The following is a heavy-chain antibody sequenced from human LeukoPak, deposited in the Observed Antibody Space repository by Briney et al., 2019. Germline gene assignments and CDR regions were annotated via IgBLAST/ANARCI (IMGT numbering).Heavy chain of an antibody. Sequence: GGSLSLPCAASGFTFSTYAMIWVRQAPGKGLEWVSVISGSGGSTYYADSVKGRFTISRDNSKNTLYLKMNSLRAEDTAVYYCASHIAVAGNYWYFDLWGRGTLVTVSS. D-gene: IGHD6-19*01. CDR3: ASHIAVAGNYWYFDL. CDR1: GFTFSTYA. V-gene: IGHV3-23*01. J-gene: IGHJ2*01. CDR2: ISGSGGST.